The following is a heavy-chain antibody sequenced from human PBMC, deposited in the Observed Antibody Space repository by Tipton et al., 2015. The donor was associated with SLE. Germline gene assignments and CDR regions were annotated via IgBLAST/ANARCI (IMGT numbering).Heavy chain of an antibody. V-gene: IGHV3-23*01. Sequence: SLRLSCAASGFTFSNFAVSWVRQAPGKGLEWLSAISTSGDATYYADSVKGWFTISRDNSRNTLYLQMNSLRAEDTAIYYCAMSSATLTHYFDYWGQGTLVTVSS. CDR3: AMSSATLTHYFDY. CDR2: ISTSGDAT. CDR1: GFTFSNFA. J-gene: IGHJ4*02. D-gene: IGHD3-10*01.